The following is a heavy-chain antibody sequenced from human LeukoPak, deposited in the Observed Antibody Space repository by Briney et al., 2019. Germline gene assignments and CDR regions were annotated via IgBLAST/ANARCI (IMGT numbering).Heavy chain of an antibody. J-gene: IGHJ4*02. V-gene: IGHV3-53*01. Sequence: RRSLRLSCAASGFTVSSKYMSWVRQAPGKGLEWVSVIYSGGSTYYADSVKGRVTLSRDNARNSLYLQMTSLRADDTAVYYCARSLQWLQIFFDSWGQGTLVTVSS. CDR3: ARSLQWLQIFFDS. CDR1: GFTVSSKY. CDR2: IYSGGST. D-gene: IGHD6-19*01.